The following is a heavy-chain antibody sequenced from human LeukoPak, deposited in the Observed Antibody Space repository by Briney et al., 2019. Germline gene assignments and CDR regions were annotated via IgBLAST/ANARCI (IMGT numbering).Heavy chain of an antibody. J-gene: IGHJ4*02. CDR1: GFTLSSYW. CDR3: ARDRGFSYGIDF. D-gene: IGHD5-18*01. Sequence: PGGSLRLSCAASGFTLSSYWMSWVRQAPGKGLEWVANIQQDGSEKYYVDSVKGRFTISRDNAKKSLFLQVSSLRGEDTAVYYCARDRGFSYGIDFWGQGTLVTVSS. CDR2: IQQDGSEK. V-gene: IGHV3-7*04.